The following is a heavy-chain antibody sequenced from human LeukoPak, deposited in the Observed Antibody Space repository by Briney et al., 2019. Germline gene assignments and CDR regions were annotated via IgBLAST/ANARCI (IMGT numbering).Heavy chain of an antibody. CDR1: GFPFETNA. V-gene: IGHV3-23*01. D-gene: IGHD5-18*01. CDR2: IGNTET. CDR3: AKDWIQFNRVFDCFDS. J-gene: IGHJ4*02. Sequence: GGSLRLSCAISGFPFETNAMSWVRHAPGKGLEWVATIGNTETFYADSVTGRFTISRDNSKNTVNLQMNRLRVEDTAIYYCAKDWIQFNRVFDCFDSWGQGTLVTVSP.